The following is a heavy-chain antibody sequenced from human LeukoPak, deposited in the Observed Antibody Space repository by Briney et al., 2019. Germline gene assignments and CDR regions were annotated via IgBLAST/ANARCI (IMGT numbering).Heavy chain of an antibody. CDR1: GFTFSSYA. CDR2: ISGSGGST. V-gene: IGHV3-23*01. Sequence: PGRSLRLSCAASGFTFSSYAMSWVRQAPGKGLEWVSAISGSGGSTYYADSVKGRFTISRDNSKNTLYLQMNSLRAEDTAVYYCAKALYDFWSGQPRSAFDYWGQGTLVTVSS. CDR3: AKALYDFWSGQPRSAFDY. J-gene: IGHJ4*02. D-gene: IGHD3-3*01.